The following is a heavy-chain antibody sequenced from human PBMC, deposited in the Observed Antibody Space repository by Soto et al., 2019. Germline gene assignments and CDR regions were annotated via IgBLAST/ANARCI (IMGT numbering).Heavy chain of an antibody. V-gene: IGHV3-21*01. CDR3: ARDPDYDFWSGYLGYYYYGMDV. D-gene: IGHD3-3*01. J-gene: IGHJ6*02. CDR2: ISSSSSYI. Sequence: PGGSLRLSCAASGFTFSSYSMNWVRQAPGKGLEWVSSISSSSSYIYYADSVKGRFTISRDDAKNSLYLQMNSLRAEDTAVYYCARDPDYDFWSGYLGYYYYGMDVWGQGTTVTVSS. CDR1: GFTFSSYS.